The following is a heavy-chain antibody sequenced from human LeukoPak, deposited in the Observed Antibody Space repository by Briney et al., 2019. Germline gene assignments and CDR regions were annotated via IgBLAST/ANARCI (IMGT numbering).Heavy chain of an antibody. D-gene: IGHD3-10*01. J-gene: IGHJ4*02. CDR2: IYYSGST. CDR1: GGSVSRSPYY. Sequence: PSETLSLTCTVSGGSVSRSPYYWGWIRQPPGKGLEWIGNIYYSGSTYYNPSLKSRVTISVDTSKNQFSLKVTSVTAADTAVYYCARDSYYYGSGSYCLDYWGQGTLVTVSS. CDR3: ARDSYYYGSGSYCLDY. V-gene: IGHV4-39*07.